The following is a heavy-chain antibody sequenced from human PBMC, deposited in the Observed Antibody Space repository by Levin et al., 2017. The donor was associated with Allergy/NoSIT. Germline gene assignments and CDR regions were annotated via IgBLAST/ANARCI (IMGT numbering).Heavy chain of an antibody. Sequence: AGGSLRLSCAASGFTFSSYGMHWVRQAPGKGLEWVAVISYDGSNKYYADSVKGRFTISRDNSKNTLYLQMNSLRAEDTAVYYCAGGDPQQLTRDVWGQGTTVTVSS. J-gene: IGHJ6*02. CDR3: AGGDPQQLTRDV. D-gene: IGHD6-13*01. V-gene: IGHV3-30*03. CDR1: GFTFSSYG. CDR2: ISYDGSNK.